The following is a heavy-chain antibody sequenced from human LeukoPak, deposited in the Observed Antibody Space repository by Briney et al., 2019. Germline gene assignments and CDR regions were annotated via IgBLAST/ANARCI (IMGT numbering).Heavy chain of an antibody. V-gene: IGHV3-21*01. CDR3: ARSPPAAGEGYAFDI. CDR1: GFAFSSYS. D-gene: IGHD2-2*01. CDR2: ISSSSSYI. J-gene: IGHJ3*02. Sequence: PGGSLRLSCAASGFAFSSYSMNWVRQAPGKGLEWVSSISSSSSYIYYADSVKGRFTISRDNAKNSLYLQMNSLRAEDTAVYYCARSPPAAGEGYAFDIWGQGTMVTVSS.